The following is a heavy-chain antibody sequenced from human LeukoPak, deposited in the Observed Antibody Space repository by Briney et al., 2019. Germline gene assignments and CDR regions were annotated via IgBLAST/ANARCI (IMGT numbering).Heavy chain of an antibody. Sequence: GSLRLSCAASGFTFSSYSMNWVRQAPGKGLEWVSSISSSSSYIYYADSVKGRFTISRDNAKNSLYLQMNSLRAEDTAVYYCARDAGGYGMDVWGQGTTVTVSS. CDR3: ARDAGGYGMDV. V-gene: IGHV3-21*01. CDR1: GFTFSSYS. D-gene: IGHD3-16*01. CDR2: ISSSSSYI. J-gene: IGHJ6*02.